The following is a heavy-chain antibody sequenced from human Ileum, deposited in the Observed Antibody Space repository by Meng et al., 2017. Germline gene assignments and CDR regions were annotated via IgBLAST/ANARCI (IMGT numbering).Heavy chain of an antibody. Sequence: SGPDLGGASGTRSLPCTVSVEYVNSGFYYWNRVRQPPGKGLEFIGSFHHSGSAHYHASLEGRVTMSLDTSKNQFSLRLTSVTAADSALYYCTGGPDSAKSGYWGQGTLVTVSS. V-gene: IGHV4-61*01. CDR1: VEYVNSGFYY. D-gene: IGHD1-14*01. CDR2: FHHSGSA. J-gene: IGHJ4*02. CDR3: TGGPDSAKSGY.